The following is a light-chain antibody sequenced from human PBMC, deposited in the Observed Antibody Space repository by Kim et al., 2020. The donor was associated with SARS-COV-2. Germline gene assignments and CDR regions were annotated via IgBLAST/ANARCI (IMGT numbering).Light chain of an antibody. V-gene: IGLV1-51*01. CDR3: GTWDSSLSAGV. CDR1: SSNNGNNY. CDR2: DNN. J-gene: IGLJ2*01. Sequence: QTVLTQPPSVSAAPGQKVTISCSGSSSNNGNNYVSWYQQLPGTAPKLLIYDNNKRPSGIPDRFSGSKSGTSATLGITGLQTGDEADYYCGTWDSSLSAGVFGGGTQLTVL.